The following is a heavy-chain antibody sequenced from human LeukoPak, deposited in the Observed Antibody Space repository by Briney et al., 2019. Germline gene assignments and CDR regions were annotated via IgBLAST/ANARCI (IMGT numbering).Heavy chain of an antibody. CDR3: ARDMGEMATIDDDPFDI. Sequence: ASVKVSCKASGGTFSSYAISWVRQAPGQGLEWMGGIIPIFGTANYAQKFQGRVTITADESTSTSYMELSSLKSEDTAVYYCARDMGEMATIDDDPFDIWGQGTMVTVSS. CDR1: GGTFSSYA. D-gene: IGHD5-24*01. V-gene: IGHV1-69*01. J-gene: IGHJ3*02. CDR2: IIPIFGTA.